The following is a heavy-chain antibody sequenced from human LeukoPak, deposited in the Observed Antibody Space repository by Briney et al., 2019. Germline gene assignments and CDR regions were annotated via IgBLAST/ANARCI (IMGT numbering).Heavy chain of an antibody. CDR2: INWNGGST. J-gene: IGHJ4*02. CDR3: ARDNDNYEFSDY. D-gene: IGHD4-11*01. Sequence: PGGSLRLSCAASGFTFSNYEMHWVRRAPGKGLEWVSGINWNGGSTGYADSVKGRFTISRDNAKNSLYLQMNSLRAEDTALYHCARDNDNYEFSDYWGQGTLVTVSS. V-gene: IGHV3-20*01. CDR1: GFTFSNYE.